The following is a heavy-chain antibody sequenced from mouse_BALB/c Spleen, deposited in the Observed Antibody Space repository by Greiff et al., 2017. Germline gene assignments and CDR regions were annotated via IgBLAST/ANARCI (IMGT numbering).Heavy chain of an antibody. CDR1: GFTFSSFG. J-gene: IGHJ1*01. CDR2: ISSGSSTI. Sequence: EVKLEESGGGLVQPGGSRKLSCAASGFTFSSFGMHWVRQAPEKGLEWVAYISSGSSTIYYADTVKGRFTISRDNPKNTLFLQMTSLRSEDTAMYYCARASYFDVWGAGTTVTVSS. V-gene: IGHV5-17*02. CDR3: ARASYFDV. D-gene: IGHD6-1*01.